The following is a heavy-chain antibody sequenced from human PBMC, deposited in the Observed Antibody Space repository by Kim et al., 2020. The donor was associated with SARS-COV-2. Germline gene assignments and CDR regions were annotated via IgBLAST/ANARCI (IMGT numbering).Heavy chain of an antibody. D-gene: IGHD3-3*01. V-gene: IGHV4-30-2*01. CDR2: IYHSGST. CDR3: ARGPYYDFWSGYYSPPKDWFNP. Sequence: SETLSLTCAVSGGSISSGGYSWSWIRQPPGKGLEWIGYIYHSGSTYYNPSLKSRVTISVDRSKNQFSLKLSSVTAADTAVYYCARGPYYDFWSGYYSPPKDWFNPWCQGTLVTVSS. J-gene: IGHJ5*02. CDR1: GGSISSGGYS.